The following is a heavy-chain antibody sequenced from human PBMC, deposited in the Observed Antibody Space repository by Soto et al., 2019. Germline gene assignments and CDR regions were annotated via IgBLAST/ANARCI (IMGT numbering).Heavy chain of an antibody. V-gene: IGHV4-61*01. CDR2: MYNSGNY. CDR1: GGSVSSGSYY. Sequence: SETLSLTCTVSGGSVSSGSYYWSWIRQPPGKGLEWIGYMYNSGNYDYNPSLKSRVTISVDASKNQFSLKLNSVTAADTAVNYCACGSSASAYIDYWGQGTLVTVSS. J-gene: IGHJ4*02. D-gene: IGHD6-13*01. CDR3: ACGSSASAYIDY.